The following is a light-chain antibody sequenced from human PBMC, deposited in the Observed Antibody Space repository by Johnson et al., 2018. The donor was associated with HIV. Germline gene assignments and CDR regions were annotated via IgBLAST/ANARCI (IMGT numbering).Light chain of an antibody. CDR3: VTWKSSLSVQNYV. V-gene: IGLV1-51*01. CDR1: SSNIGNNY. CDR2: ENN. Sequence: QSVLTQPPSVSAAPGQKVTISCSGSSSNIGNNYVSWYQQLPGTAPKLLIYENNKRPSGIPDRFSGSKFGTSATLGITGLQTGDGAAYYCVTWKSSLSVQNYVFVTGTKVTVV. J-gene: IGLJ1*01.